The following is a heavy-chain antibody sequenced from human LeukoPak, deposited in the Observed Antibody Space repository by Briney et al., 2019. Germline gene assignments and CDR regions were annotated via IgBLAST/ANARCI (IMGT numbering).Heavy chain of an antibody. D-gene: IGHD3-3*01. V-gene: IGHV4-39*07. CDR1: GGSISSSSYY. J-gene: IGHJ5*02. CDR2: IYYSGST. Sequence: SETLSLICTVSGGSISSSSYYWGWIRQPPGKGLEWIGSIYYSGSTYYNPSLKSRVTISVDTSKNQFSLKLSSVTAADTAVYYCARGPGAIFGVVKNWFDPWGQGTLVTVSS. CDR3: ARGPGAIFGVVKNWFDP.